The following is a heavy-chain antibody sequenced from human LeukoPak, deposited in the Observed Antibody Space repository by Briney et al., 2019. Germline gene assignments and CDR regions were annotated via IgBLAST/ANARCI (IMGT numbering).Heavy chain of an antibody. D-gene: IGHD1-26*01. V-gene: IGHV4-39*01. Sequence: SETLSLTCTVSGGSISSSSYYWGWIRQPPGKGLEWIGSIYYSGSTYYNPSLKSRVTISVDTSKNQFSLKLSSVTAADTAAYYCARRFAGSYGIYFDYWGQGTLVTVSS. J-gene: IGHJ4*02. CDR3: ARRFAGSYGIYFDY. CDR1: GGSISSSSYY. CDR2: IYYSGST.